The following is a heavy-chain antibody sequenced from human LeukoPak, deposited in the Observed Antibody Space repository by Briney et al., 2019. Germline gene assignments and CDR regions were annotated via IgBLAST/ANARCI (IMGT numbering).Heavy chain of an antibody. Sequence: PSETLSLTCTVSGGSISSYYWSWIRQPPGKGLEWIGYIYYSGSTNYNPSLKSRVTISVDTSKNQFSLKLSSVTAADTAVYYCARSPHRIAAVYYFDYWGQGTLVTVSS. CDR2: IYYSGST. J-gene: IGHJ4*02. D-gene: IGHD6-13*01. CDR1: GGSISSYY. V-gene: IGHV4-59*01. CDR3: ARSPHRIAAVYYFDY.